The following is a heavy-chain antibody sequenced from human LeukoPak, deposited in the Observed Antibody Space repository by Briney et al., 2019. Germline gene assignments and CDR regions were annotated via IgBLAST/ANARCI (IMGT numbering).Heavy chain of an antibody. CDR3: AGHEYYYYHYMDV. CDR1: GGSISSYY. V-gene: IGHV4-59*08. Sequence: SETLSLTCTVSGGSISSYYWTWIRQPPGKGLEWIGYIYSSGSTNYNPSLKSRVTISVDTSKNQFSLNVSSVTAADTAVYYCAGHEYYYYHYMDVWGNGTTVTVSS. J-gene: IGHJ6*03. CDR2: IYSSGST.